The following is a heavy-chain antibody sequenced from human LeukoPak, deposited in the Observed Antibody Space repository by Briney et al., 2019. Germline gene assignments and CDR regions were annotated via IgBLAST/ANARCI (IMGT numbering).Heavy chain of an antibody. D-gene: IGHD3-22*01. J-gene: IGHJ4*02. V-gene: IGHV3-48*03. Sequence: GGSLRLSCAASGFTFNIYEMNWVRQAPGKGLEWVSYISSSGSTIYYADSVKGRFTISRDNARDSLYLQMNSLRVEDTAVYYCARETDSPLFDYWGQGTLVTVSS. CDR3: ARETDSPLFDY. CDR1: GFTFNIYE. CDR2: ISSSGSTI.